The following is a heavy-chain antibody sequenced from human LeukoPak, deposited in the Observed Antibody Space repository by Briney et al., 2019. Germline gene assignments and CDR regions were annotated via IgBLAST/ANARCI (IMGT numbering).Heavy chain of an antibody. D-gene: IGHD4-17*01. Sequence: KPSETLSLTCTVSGYSISSGYYWGWIRQPPGKGLEWIGNMYHSGSTYYNPSLKSRVTISVGTSKNQFSLKLRSVTAADTAVYYCARVTVGYFDYWGQGTLVTVSS. J-gene: IGHJ4*02. CDR3: ARVTVGYFDY. CDR1: GYSISSGYY. CDR2: MYHSGST. V-gene: IGHV4-38-2*02.